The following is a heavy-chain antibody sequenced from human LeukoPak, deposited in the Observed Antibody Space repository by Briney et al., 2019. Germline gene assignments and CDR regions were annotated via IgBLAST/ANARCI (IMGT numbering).Heavy chain of an antibody. J-gene: IGHJ4*02. Sequence: GGSLRLSCAASGFTFSSSWMAWVRQTPGKGLEWVANINQAGSDKNYVDSVKGRFTISRDNGKNSLYLQMNSLRDEDTALYYCARDYYTSGSHWGQGTLVIVSS. CDR2: INQAGSDK. CDR3: ARDYYTSGSH. V-gene: IGHV3-7*01. CDR1: GFTFSSSW. D-gene: IGHD3-10*01.